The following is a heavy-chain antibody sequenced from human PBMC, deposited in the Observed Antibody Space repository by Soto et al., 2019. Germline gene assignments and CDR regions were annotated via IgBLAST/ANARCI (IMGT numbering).Heavy chain of an antibody. CDR2: IIPIFGTA. D-gene: IGHD6-6*01. CDR1: GGTFSSYA. CDR3: ARALSSSVGGFRSNPYYYYGMDV. J-gene: IGHJ6*02. V-gene: IGHV1-69*01. Sequence: QVQLVQSGAEVKKPGSSVKVSCKASGGTFSSYAISWVRQAPGQGLEWMGGIIPIFGTANYAQKFQGRVTITADESTSTAYMELSSLRSEDTAVYYCARALSSSVGGFRSNPYYYYGMDVWGQGTTVTVSS.